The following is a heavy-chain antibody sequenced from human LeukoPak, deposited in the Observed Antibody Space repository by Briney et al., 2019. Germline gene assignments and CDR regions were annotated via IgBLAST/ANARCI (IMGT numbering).Heavy chain of an antibody. D-gene: IGHD4-17*01. V-gene: IGHV4-59*01. CDR2: IYYSGST. CDR1: GGSISSYY. Sequence: MTSETLSLTCTVSGGSISSYYWSWIRQPPGKGLEWIGYIYYSGSTNYNPSLKSRVTISVDTSKNQFSLKLSSVTAADTAVYYCARDHGDYLNWFDPWGQGTLVTVSS. CDR3: ARDHGDYLNWFDP. J-gene: IGHJ5*02.